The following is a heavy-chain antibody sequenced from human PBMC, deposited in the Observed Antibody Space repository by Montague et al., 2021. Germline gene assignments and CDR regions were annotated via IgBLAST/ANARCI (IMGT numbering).Heavy chain of an antibody. J-gene: IGHJ2*01. D-gene: IGHD3-16*01. Sequence: SETLSLTCSVSACSITTNIYWRGWSRQPPGKGLAWIGSVFYSGFTYYNTSLRSRVAISVDVSMNQFSLRLTSVTAAETSVYYCARQVGGGQWYFDLWGRGTLITVSS. CDR2: VFYSGFT. V-gene: IGHV4-39*01. CDR3: ARQVGGGQWYFDL. CDR1: ACSITTNIYW.